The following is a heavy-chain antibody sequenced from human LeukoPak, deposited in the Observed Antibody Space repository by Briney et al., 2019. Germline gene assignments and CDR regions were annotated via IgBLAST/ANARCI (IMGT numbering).Heavy chain of an antibody. Sequence: NPSETLSLTCTVSGGSISSSSYYWGWIRQHPGKGLEWIGYIYYSGSTYYNPSLKSRVTISVDTSKNQFSLKLSSVTAADTAVYYCASNGPGLLSYWYFDLWGRGTLVTVSS. CDR1: GGSISSSSYY. J-gene: IGHJ2*01. CDR2: IYYSGST. CDR3: ASNGPGLLSYWYFDL. V-gene: IGHV4-31*03. D-gene: IGHD2/OR15-2a*01.